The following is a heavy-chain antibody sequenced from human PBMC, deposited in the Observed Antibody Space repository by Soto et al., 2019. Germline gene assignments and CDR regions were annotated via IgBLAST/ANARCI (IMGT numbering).Heavy chain of an antibody. J-gene: IGHJ3*02. Sequence: QLQLQESGSGLVKPSQTLSLTCAVSGGSISSGGYSWSWIRQPPGKGLEWIGYIYHSGSNYYNPSLTSRVTISVDRSKNQFSLKLSSVTAADTAVYYCARKSLLHDAFDIWGQGTMVTVSS. CDR3: ARKSLLHDAFDI. V-gene: IGHV4-30-2*01. D-gene: IGHD3-10*01. CDR1: GGSISSGGYS. CDR2: IYHSGSN.